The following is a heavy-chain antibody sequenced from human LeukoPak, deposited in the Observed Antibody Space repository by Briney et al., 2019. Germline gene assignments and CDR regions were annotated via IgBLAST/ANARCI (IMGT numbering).Heavy chain of an antibody. D-gene: IGHD5-12*01. CDR3: ARGSTWLRRFDY. J-gene: IGHJ4*02. CDR1: GGSFSGYY. Sequence: KPSETLSLTCAVYGGSFSGYYWSWIRQPPGKGLEWIGEINHSGSANYNPSLKSRVTISVDTSKNQFSLKLSSVTAADTAVYYCARGSTWLRRFDYWGQGTLVTVSS. V-gene: IGHV4-34*01. CDR2: INHSGSA.